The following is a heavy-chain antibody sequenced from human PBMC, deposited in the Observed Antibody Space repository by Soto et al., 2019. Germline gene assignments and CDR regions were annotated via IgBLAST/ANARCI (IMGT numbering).Heavy chain of an antibody. CDR1: GGSINSDDHY. Sequence: PSETLSLTCSVSGGSINSDDHYCTWIRQPPGKGLEWVGPVYYSGTTNYNPSLKSPLTVSIDTSNTHFSLKLTSVTATHTALYHRARRRRGGYWFAPWGQGAPVTASS. J-gene: IGHJ5*02. CDR2: VYYSGTT. V-gene: IGHV4-30-4*01. CDR3: ARRRRGGYWFAP.